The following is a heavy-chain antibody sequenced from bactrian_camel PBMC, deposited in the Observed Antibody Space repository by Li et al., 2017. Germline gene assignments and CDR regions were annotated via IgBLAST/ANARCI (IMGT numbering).Heavy chain of an antibody. CDR1: GYTAGVRC. Sequence: VQPGGSLRLSCAASGYTAGVRCMGWFRQAPGKEREGVGIIKSNDGTTYYADSVKGRFTISRDNAKNMVYLQMNSLKTEDTGVYYVAMNFGYWGHGTQVTVS. J-gene: IGHJ6*01. V-gene: IGHV3S25*01. D-gene: IGHD3*01. CDR2: IKSNDGTT. CDR3: AMNFGY.